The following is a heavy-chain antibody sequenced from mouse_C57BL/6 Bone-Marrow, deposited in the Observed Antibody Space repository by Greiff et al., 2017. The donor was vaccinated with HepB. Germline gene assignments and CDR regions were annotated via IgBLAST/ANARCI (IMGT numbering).Heavy chain of an antibody. CDR1: GYTFTSYW. Sequence: VQLQQPGAELVKPGASVKMSCKASGYTFTSYWITWVKQRPGQGLEWIGDIYPGSGSTNYNEKFKSKATLTVDTSSSTAYMQLSSLTSEDSAVYYCARVGTYDGYYPAWFAYWGQGTLVTVSA. V-gene: IGHV1-55*01. CDR3: ARVGTYDGYYPAWFAY. J-gene: IGHJ3*01. D-gene: IGHD2-3*01. CDR2: IYPGSGST.